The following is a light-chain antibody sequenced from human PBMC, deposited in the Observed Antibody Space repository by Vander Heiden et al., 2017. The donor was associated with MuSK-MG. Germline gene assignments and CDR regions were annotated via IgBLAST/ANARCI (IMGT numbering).Light chain of an antibody. J-gene: IGKJ1*01. CDR1: QDIRND. CDR2: GAS. V-gene: IGKV1-6*01. Sequence: AIQMTQSPSSLSASVGDRVTITCRASQDIRNDLNWYQQKPGKAPKLLIYGASNLQSGVPSRFSGSGSGTDFTLTISSRQPEDFATYYCRHKYNTPRTFGQGTTVDIK. CDR3: RHKYNTPRT.